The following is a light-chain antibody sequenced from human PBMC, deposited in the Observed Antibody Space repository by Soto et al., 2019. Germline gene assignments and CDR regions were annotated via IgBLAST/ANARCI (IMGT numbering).Light chain of an antibody. Sequence: QSVLTQPPSASGSPGQSVTISCTGTSSDVGAYDYVSWYQQHPGKAPKLMIYEINKRPSGVPDRFSGSKSGNTASLTVSGLQAEDEADYYCGAWDESLNGYVFGTGTKVTVL. CDR2: EIN. J-gene: IGLJ1*01. CDR3: GAWDESLNGYV. V-gene: IGLV2-8*01. CDR1: SSDVGAYDY.